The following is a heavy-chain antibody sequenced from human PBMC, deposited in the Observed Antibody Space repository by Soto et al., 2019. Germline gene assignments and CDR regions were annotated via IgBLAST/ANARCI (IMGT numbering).Heavy chain of an antibody. J-gene: IGHJ6*02. Sequence: ASVKVSCKASGYTFANYGITWVRQAPGQGLEWMGWINADYGNTNYEQKFQGRVTMTTDTSTNTAYMELRSLRSEDTAVYYCARDRGYSYGTDYYYYYGMDVWGQGTTVTVSS. CDR3: ARDRGYSYGTDYYYYYGMDV. V-gene: IGHV1-18*04. CDR2: INADYGNT. D-gene: IGHD5-18*01. CDR1: GYTFANYG.